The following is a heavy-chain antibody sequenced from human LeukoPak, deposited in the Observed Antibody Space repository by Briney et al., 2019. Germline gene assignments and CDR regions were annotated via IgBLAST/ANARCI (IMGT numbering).Heavy chain of an antibody. D-gene: IGHD2-2*01. CDR2: IYPGDSDT. Sequence: GESLKISCQGSGYSFINYWIGWVRQMPGKGLEWMGIIYPGDSDTRYSPSFQGQVTISADKSISTAYLQWSSLKASDTAMYYCARHIPPPRCSSTSCQPGNWFDPWGQGTLVTVSS. CDR1: GYSFINYW. CDR3: ARHIPPPRCSSTSCQPGNWFDP. V-gene: IGHV5-51*01. J-gene: IGHJ5*02.